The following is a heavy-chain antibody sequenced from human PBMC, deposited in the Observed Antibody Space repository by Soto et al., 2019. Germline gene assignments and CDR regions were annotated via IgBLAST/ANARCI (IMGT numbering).Heavy chain of an antibody. CDR3: ARGNGGCRGSGSYYRWYFDD. CDR1: GYSFTSYW. CDR2: IYPGDSDT. V-gene: IGHV5-51*01. J-gene: IGHJ4*02. Sequence: GESLKISCKGSGYSFTSYWIGWVRQMPGKGLEWMGIIYPGDSDTRYSPSFQGQVTISADKSISTAYLQWSSLKASDTAMYYCARGNGGCRGSGSYYRWYFDDWGQGTLVTVSS. D-gene: IGHD3-10*01.